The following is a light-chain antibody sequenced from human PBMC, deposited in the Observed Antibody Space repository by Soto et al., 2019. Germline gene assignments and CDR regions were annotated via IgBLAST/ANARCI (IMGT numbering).Light chain of an antibody. J-gene: IGKJ3*01. Sequence: EIVLTQSPGTLSLSPGDRATLSCRASQGVSTNYFAWYQQKLGQAPRLLIYGASSRASVIPDRFSGNGSETDFTLTISSLEPEDVAVYYCHQYGSTPFTFGPGTKVDIK. CDR1: QGVSTNY. V-gene: IGKV3-20*01. CDR2: GAS. CDR3: HQYGSTPFT.